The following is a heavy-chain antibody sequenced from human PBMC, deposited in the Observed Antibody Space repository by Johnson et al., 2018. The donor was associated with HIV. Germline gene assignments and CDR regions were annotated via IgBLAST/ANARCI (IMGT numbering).Heavy chain of an antibody. CDR1: GFTFSSYD. CDR3: VRRCYDSSGPDGHDAFDI. V-gene: IGHV3-13*01. CDR2: IGTAGDT. Sequence: MQLVESGGGLVQPGGSLRLSCAASGFTFSSYDLHWVRQATGKGLEWVSAIGTAGDTYYPGSVKGRFTISRENAKNTLFLQMNSLRAEDTAVYYCVRRCYDSSGPDGHDAFDIWGQGTMVTVSS. D-gene: IGHD3-22*01. J-gene: IGHJ3*02.